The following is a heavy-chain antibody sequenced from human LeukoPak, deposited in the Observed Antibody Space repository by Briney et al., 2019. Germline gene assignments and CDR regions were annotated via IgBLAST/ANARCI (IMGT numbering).Heavy chain of an antibody. CDR3: ARVHLLYGSGSYGAFDI. CDR1: GGSISTYY. CDR2: ISYSENT. Sequence: SETLSLTCTVSGGSISTYYWTWIRQPPGKGLEWIGYISYSENTNYNPSLKSRVTISVNTSKNQFSLKLTSVTAADTAVYYCARVHLLYGSGSYGAFDIWGQGTMVTVSS. D-gene: IGHD3-10*01. J-gene: IGHJ3*02. V-gene: IGHV4-59*01.